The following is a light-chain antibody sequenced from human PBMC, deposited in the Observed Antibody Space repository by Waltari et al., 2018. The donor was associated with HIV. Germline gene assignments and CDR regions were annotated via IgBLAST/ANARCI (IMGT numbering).Light chain of an antibody. J-gene: IGKJ1*01. CDR3: QQSYSTPRT. V-gene: IGKV1-39*01. Sequence: VGDRVTITCRASQSISSYLNWYQQKPGKAPKLLIYAASSLQSGVPSRFSGSGSGTDFTLTISSLQPEDFATYYCQQSYSTPRTFGQGTKVEIK. CDR2: AAS. CDR1: QSISSY.